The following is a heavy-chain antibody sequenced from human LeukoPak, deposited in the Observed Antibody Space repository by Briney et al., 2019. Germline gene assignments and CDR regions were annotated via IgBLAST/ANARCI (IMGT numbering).Heavy chain of an antibody. CDR2: ITPNADRA. CDR3: AIMHGYYDGSGYWVQ. D-gene: IGHD3-22*01. CDR1: GFTFGSYG. Sequence: PVGSLRLSCAASGFTFGSYGMSWVRQAPGKGLEWVSFITPNADRASYADSVKGRFTISRDNPRNTLYMQMNSLRDEDTAVYYCAIMHGYYDGSGYWVQWGQGTLVTVSS. V-gene: IGHV3-23*01. J-gene: IGHJ1*01.